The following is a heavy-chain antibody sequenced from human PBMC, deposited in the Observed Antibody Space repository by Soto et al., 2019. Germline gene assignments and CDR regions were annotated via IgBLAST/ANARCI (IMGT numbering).Heavy chain of an antibody. CDR1: GGSISSSNW. D-gene: IGHD6-13*01. J-gene: IGHJ4*02. CDR2: IYHSGST. Sequence: QVQLQESGPGLVKPSGTLSLTCAVSGGSISSSNWWSWVRQPPGKWLEWIGEIYHSGSTNYNPSLNGRVTIAVDKSKNQFSLKLSSVTAADTAVYYCARVLGGSWSHVDYWGQGTLVTVSS. V-gene: IGHV4-4*02. CDR3: ARVLGGSWSHVDY.